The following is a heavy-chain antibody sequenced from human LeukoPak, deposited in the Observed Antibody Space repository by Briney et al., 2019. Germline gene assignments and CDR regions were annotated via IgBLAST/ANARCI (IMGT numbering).Heavy chain of an antibody. J-gene: IGHJ3*02. Sequence: SETLSLTCTVSGGSISSYYWSWIRQPAGKGLEWIGRIYTSGSTNYNPSLKSRVTISVDTSKNQFSLKLSSVTAADTAVYYCARVAPLIAAAGREVRAFDIWGQGTMVTVSS. CDR3: ARVAPLIAAAGREVRAFDI. CDR1: GGSISSYY. V-gene: IGHV4-4*07. CDR2: IYTSGST. D-gene: IGHD6-13*01.